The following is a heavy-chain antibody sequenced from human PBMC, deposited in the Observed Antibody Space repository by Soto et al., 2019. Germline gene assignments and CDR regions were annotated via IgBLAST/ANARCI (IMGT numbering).Heavy chain of an antibody. V-gene: IGHV3-23*01. J-gene: IGHJ4*02. Sequence: GGSLRLSCTASGFTFGDYAMSWFRQAPGKGLEWVSSISNSGGRPSYADSVQGRFTISRDNPRSTLYLQMNSLRSEDTAVYFCARSPPPRYFDWLSYFDYWGQGTLVTVSS. CDR2: ISNSGGRP. CDR3: ARSPPPRYFDWLSYFDY. CDR1: GFTFGDYA. D-gene: IGHD3-9*01.